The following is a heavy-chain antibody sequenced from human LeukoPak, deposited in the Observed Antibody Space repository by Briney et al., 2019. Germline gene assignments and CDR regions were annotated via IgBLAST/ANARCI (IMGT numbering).Heavy chain of an antibody. Sequence: SETLSLTCTVSGYSISSGYYWGWIRQPPGKGLEWIGSIYHSGSTYYNPSLKSRVTISVDTSKNQFSLQLSSVAAADTAVYYCARDRGRGYYYYYMDVWGKGTTVTVSS. CDR1: GYSISSGYY. V-gene: IGHV4-38-2*02. J-gene: IGHJ6*03. D-gene: IGHD3-10*01. CDR3: ARDRGRGYYYYYMDV. CDR2: IYHSGST.